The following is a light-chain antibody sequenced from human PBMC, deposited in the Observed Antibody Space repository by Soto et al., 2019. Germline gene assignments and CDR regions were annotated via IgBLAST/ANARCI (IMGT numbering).Light chain of an antibody. V-gene: IGKV3-11*01. CDR2: DAS. CDR3: QQRSNWPPLIT. J-gene: IGKJ5*01. CDR1: QSVSSY. Sequence: DILLTQSPAIPSLSPGERATLSCRASQSVSSYLAWYQQKPGQAPRLLIYDASNRATGIPARFSGSGSGTDFTLTISSLEPEDFAVYYCQQRSNWPPLITFGQGTRLEIK.